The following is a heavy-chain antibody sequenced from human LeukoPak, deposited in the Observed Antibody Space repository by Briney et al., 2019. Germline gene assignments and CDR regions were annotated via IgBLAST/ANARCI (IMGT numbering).Heavy chain of an antibody. J-gene: IGHJ4*02. CDR1: GGSISSSSSY. V-gene: IGHV4-39*01. CDR3: AHGDKVDY. CDR2: FYYSGST. Sequence: SETLSPTCTVSGGSISSSSSYWGWFRQPPGKGLEWIGSFYYSGSTYYNPSLKSRVTISIDTSKNRSSLKLSSVTGADTAIYYCAHGDKVDYWGQGTLVTVST. D-gene: IGHD4-23*01.